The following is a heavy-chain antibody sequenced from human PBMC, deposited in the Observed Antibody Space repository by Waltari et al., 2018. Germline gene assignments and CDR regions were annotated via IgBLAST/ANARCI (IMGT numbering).Heavy chain of an antibody. CDR2: IIHILGIA. D-gene: IGHD6-6*01. CDR1: GGTFSSYA. CDR3: AREGVGSIAARL. Sequence: VQLVQSGAEVKKPGSSVKVSCKASGGTFSSYAISWVRQAPGQGLEWSVGIIHILGIANYAQKFQGRVTITADKSTSTAYMELSSLRSEDTAVYYCAREGVGSIAARLWGQGTLVTVSS. J-gene: IGHJ4*02. V-gene: IGHV1-69*10.